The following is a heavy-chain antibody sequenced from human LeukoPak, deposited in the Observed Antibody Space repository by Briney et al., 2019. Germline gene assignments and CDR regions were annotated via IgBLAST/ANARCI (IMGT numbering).Heavy chain of an antibody. Sequence: SVKLSCKASGGTFSSYAISWVRQAPGQGLEWMGGIIPIFGTANYAQKFLGRVTITADESTSTAYMELSSLRSEDTAIYYCARDLAGNYFDYWGQGTLVTVSS. CDR3: ARDLAGNYFDY. J-gene: IGHJ4*02. CDR1: GGTFSSYA. D-gene: IGHD3-10*01. V-gene: IGHV1-69*13. CDR2: IIPIFGTA.